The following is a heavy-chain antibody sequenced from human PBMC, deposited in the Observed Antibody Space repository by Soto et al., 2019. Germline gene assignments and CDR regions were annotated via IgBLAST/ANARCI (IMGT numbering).Heavy chain of an antibody. CDR2: ITNQADSYTT. J-gene: IGHJ3*01. V-gene: IGHV3-72*01. Sequence: EVQLVESGGGLVQPGGSLRLSCVASGSGFTFRDHYMDWVRQAPGKGLEWVGRITNQADSYTTEYAASVSGRFTITRDDSKNSLYLQMSGLKIEDTAVYNCTREYSGLNVYAFDVWGQGTMVTVSS. D-gene: IGHD3-16*01. CDR1: GSGFTFRDHY. CDR3: TREYSGLNVYAFDV.